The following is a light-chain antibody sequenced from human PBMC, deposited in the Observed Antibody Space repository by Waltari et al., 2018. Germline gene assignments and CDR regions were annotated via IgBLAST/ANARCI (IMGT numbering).Light chain of an antibody. J-gene: IGKJ5*01. Sequence: EIVLTQSPATLSLSPGKRATLSCRASQSINNYLAWYHHKPGQAPRLLIYDASNRATGVPARFSGSGSGTDFTLTISNLEPEDLGVYYCQQRGNWPITFGQGTRLEI. CDR1: QSINNY. CDR2: DAS. CDR3: QQRGNWPIT. V-gene: IGKV3-11*01.